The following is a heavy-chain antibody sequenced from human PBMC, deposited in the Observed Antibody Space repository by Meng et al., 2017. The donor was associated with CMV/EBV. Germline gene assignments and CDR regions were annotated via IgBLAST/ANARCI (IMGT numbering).Heavy chain of an antibody. CDR3: AREVVPAAILSFRYYGMDV. J-gene: IGHJ6*02. V-gene: IGHV1-69*05. D-gene: IGHD2-2*01. CDR2: IIPIFGTA. CDR1: GGTFSSYA. Sequence: SVKVSCKASGGTFSSYAISWVRQAPGQGLEWMGGIIPIFGTANYAQKFQGRVTITTDESTSTAYMELSSLRSEDTAVYYCAREVVPAAILSFRYYGMDVWGQGTTVTVSS.